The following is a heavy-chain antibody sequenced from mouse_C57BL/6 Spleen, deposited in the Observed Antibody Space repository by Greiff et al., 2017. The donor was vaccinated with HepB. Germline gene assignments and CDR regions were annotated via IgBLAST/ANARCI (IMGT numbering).Heavy chain of an antibody. CDR3: ARGGYYGYDERYYYAMDY. CDR1: GYTFTSYW. CDR2: IYPGSGST. J-gene: IGHJ4*01. V-gene: IGHV1-55*01. Sequence: VQLQQPGAELVKPGASVKMSCKASGYTFTSYWITWVQQRPGQGLEWIGDIYPGSGSTNDNEKFKSKATLTVDTSSSTAYMQLSSLTSEDSAVYYWARGGYYGYDERYYYAMDYWGQGTSVTVSS. D-gene: IGHD2-2*01.